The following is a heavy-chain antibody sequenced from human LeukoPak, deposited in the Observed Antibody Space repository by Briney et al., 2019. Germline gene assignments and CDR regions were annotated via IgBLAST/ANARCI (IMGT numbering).Heavy chain of an antibody. V-gene: IGHV4-31*03. Sequence: SQTLSLTCTVSGGSISSSGYYWSWLRQHPGKGLEWIGNIYYSGTTYYNPSLKSRVTISVDTSKNQFSLKLFSVTAADTAVYYCAREDYYDSSGYLDYWGQGTLVTVSS. J-gene: IGHJ4*02. CDR3: AREDYYDSSGYLDY. D-gene: IGHD3-22*01. CDR2: IYYSGTT. CDR1: GGSISSSGYY.